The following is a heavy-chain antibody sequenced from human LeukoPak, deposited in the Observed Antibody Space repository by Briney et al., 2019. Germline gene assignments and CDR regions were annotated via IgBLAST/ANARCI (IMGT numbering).Heavy chain of an antibody. D-gene: IGHD2-15*01. Sequence: KFGESLKISCKGSGYTFTSCWIGWVRQMPGKGLEWMGIIYPGDSDTRYSPSFQGQVTISADKSINTAYLQWSSLKASDTAIYYCARLTRYCSGDSCYFDYWGQGTLVTVSS. CDR1: GYTFTSCW. V-gene: IGHV5-51*01. J-gene: IGHJ4*02. CDR2: IYPGDSDT. CDR3: ARLTRYCSGDSCYFDY.